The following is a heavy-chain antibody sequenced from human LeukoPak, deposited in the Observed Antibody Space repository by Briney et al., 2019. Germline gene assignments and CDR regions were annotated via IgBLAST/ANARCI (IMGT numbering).Heavy chain of an antibody. CDR2: INPSASST. V-gene: IGHV1-46*03. J-gene: IGHJ6*03. CDR3: ARNSPPTSYSWKPHSYYYMDV. CDR1: GYTFTSYD. D-gene: IGHD1-20*01. Sequence: ASVKSSCNASGYTFTSYDMRWVRQAPGQGLEWMGIINPSASSTSYAQKFQSTVTMTKDTATSTVYMELSSLRSEDTAVYYCARNSPPTSYSWKPHSYYYMDVWGEGTTVTVSS.